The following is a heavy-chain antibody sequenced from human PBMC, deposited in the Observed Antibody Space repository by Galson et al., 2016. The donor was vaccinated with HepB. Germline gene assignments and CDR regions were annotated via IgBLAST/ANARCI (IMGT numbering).Heavy chain of an antibody. V-gene: IGHV3-33*08. CDR2: IWHDGSNK. D-gene: IGHD5-24*01. CDR3: TTDLGDGYPFEY. CDR1: GFTFSTYG. J-gene: IGHJ4*02. Sequence: SLRLSCAASGFTFSTYGMHWVRQAPGKGLEWVAVIWHDGSNKYYADSVKGRFTISRDSSTLYLQMNSLKTEDTAVYYCTTDLGDGYPFEYWGQGTLVTVSS.